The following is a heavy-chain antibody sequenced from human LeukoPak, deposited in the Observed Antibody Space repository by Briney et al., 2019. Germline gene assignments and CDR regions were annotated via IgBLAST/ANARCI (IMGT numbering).Heavy chain of an antibody. CDR2: IYTSGST. V-gene: IGHV4-4*09. J-gene: IGHJ4*02. CDR3: ARHSTTVSRFDY. Sequence: PSETLSLTCTVSGVSISSYYWSWLRQPPGKGLEWIGYIYTSGSTNYNPSLKSRVTISLDTSKNQFSLRLSSVTAADTAVYYCARHSTTVSRFDYWGQGTLVTVSS. D-gene: IGHD1-1*01. CDR1: GVSISSYY.